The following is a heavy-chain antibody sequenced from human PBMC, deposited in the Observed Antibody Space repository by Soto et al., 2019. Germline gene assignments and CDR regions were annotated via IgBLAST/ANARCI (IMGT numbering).Heavy chain of an antibody. CDR2: IYYSGST. D-gene: IGHD6-13*01. CDR1: GGSISSSSYY. Sequence: SETLSLTCTVSGGSISSSSYYWGWIRQPPGKGLEWIGSIYYSGSTYYNPSLKSRVTISVDTSKNQFSLKLSSVTAADTAVYYCARLDPGIAAAGDYFDYWGQGTLVTVSS. CDR3: ARLDPGIAAAGDYFDY. J-gene: IGHJ4*02. V-gene: IGHV4-39*01.